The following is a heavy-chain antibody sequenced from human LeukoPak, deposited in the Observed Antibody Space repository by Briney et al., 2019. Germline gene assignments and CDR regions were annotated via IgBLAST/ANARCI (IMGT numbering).Heavy chain of an antibody. CDR1: GYTFTSYG. V-gene: IGHV1-18*01. CDR2: ISAYNGNT. Sequence: ASVKVSCKASGYTFTSYGISWVRQAPGQGLEWMGWISAYNGNTNYAQKLQGRVTMTTDTSTSTAYMELRSLRSDDTAVYYCARGPDYYDSSGQPRPYYFDYWGQGTLVTVSS. D-gene: IGHD3-22*01. J-gene: IGHJ4*02. CDR3: ARGPDYYDSSGQPRPYYFDY.